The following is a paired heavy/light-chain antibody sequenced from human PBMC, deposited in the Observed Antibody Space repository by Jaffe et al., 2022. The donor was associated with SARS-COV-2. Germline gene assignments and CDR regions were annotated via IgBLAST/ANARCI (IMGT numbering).Light chain of an antibody. CDR3: QQYNNWPSYT. V-gene: IGKV3-15*01. Sequence: EIVMTQSPATLSVSPGERATLSCRASQSVSSNLAWYQQKPGQAPRLLIYGAFTRATGIPARFSGSGSGTEFTLTISSLQSEDFAVYYCQQYNNWPSYTFGQGTKLEIK. J-gene: IGKJ2*01. CDR1: QSVSSN. CDR2: GAF.
Heavy chain of an antibody. CDR1: GFTFSSYS. CDR3: AREIMSRAYCGGDCPAPTPYNWFDP. CDR2: ISSSSSTI. Sequence: EVQLVESGGGLVQPGGSLRLSCAASGFTFSSYSMNWVRQAPGKGLEWVSYISSSSSTIYYADSVKGRFTISRDNAKNSLYLQMNSLRAEDTAVYYCAREIMSRAYCGGDCPAPTPYNWFDPWGQGTLVTVSS. V-gene: IGHV3-48*01. J-gene: IGHJ5*02. D-gene: IGHD2-21*02.